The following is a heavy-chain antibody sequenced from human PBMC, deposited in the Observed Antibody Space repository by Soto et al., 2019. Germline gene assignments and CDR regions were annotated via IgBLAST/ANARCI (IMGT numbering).Heavy chain of an antibody. CDR1: GYTSTSYA. D-gene: IGHD2-2*01. V-gene: IGHV1-3*01. CDR3: AWSAYCSSTSCYYYYGMDV. CDR2: INAGNGNT. J-gene: IGHJ6*02. Sequence: ASVKVSCKASGYTSTSYAMHWVRQAPGQRLEWMGWINAGNGNTKYSQKFQGRVTITRDTSASTAYMELSSLRSEDTAVYYCAWSAYCSSTSCYYYYGMDVWGQGTTVTVSS.